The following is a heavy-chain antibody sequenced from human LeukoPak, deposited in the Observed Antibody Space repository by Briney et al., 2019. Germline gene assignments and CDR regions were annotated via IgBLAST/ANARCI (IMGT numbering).Heavy chain of an antibody. CDR3: ARGRHIGVGATIHFDY. D-gene: IGHD1-26*01. CDR1: GLTLSSTL. CDR2: IKQDGSEK. J-gene: IGHJ4*02. Sequence: GGSLRLSCAASGLTLSSTLMNWVRQAPGEGLEWVAKIKQDGSEKYYVGSVKGRFTVSRDNAKNSLYLQMNSLRAEDTAVYYCARGRHIGVGATIHFDYWGEGTLVTVSS. V-gene: IGHV3-7*05.